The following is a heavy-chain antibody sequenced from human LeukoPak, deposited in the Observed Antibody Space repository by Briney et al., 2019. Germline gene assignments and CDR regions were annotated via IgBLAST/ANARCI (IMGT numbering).Heavy chain of an antibody. J-gene: IGHJ6*03. CDR2: ISGSGGST. CDR1: GFTFTNYA. Sequence: GRSLRLSCAASGFTFTNYAMHWVRQAPGKGLEWVSAISGSGGSTYYADSVKGRFTISRDNSKNTLYLQMNSLRAEDTAVYYCAKGSGWLNYYYYMDVWGKGTTVTVSS. D-gene: IGHD6-19*01. V-gene: IGHV3-23*01. CDR3: AKGSGWLNYYYYMDV.